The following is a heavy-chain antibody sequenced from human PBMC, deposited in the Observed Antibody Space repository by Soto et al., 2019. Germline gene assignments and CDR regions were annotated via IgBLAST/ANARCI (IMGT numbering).Heavy chain of an antibody. J-gene: IGHJ4*02. CDR3: ARVYMVRGTIIRYFDY. D-gene: IGHD3-10*01. V-gene: IGHV4-39*07. CDR2: IYYSGST. Sequence: PSETLSLTCTVSGGSIASSLYYWGWVRQSPGKGLEWIESIYYSGSTHYNPSLKSRVTVSVDKSKNQFSLKLSSVTAADTAVYYCARVYMVRGTIIRYFDYWGQGTLVTVS. CDR1: GGSIASSLYY.